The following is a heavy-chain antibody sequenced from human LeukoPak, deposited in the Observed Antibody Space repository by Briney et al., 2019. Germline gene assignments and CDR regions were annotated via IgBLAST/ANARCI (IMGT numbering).Heavy chain of an antibody. CDR2: IYYSGST. Sequence: PSETLSLTCTVSGGSISSYYWSWIRQPPGKGLEWIGYIYYSGSTNYNPSLKSRVTISVDTSKNQFSLKLSSVTAADTAVYYCARGIALYDFWSGSLPYYMDVWGKGTTVTVSS. CDR1: GGSISSYY. J-gene: IGHJ6*03. V-gene: IGHV4-59*01. D-gene: IGHD3-3*01. CDR3: ARGIALYDFWSGSLPYYMDV.